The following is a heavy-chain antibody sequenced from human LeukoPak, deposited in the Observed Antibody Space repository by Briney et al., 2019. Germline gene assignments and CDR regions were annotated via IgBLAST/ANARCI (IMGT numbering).Heavy chain of an antibody. Sequence: PSETLSLSCAVYGGSFSGYYWSWIRQPPGKGLEWIGEINHSGSTNYNPSLKSRVTISVDTSKNQFSLKLSSVTAADTAVYYCARHFGSSYYYYYGMDVWGQGTTVTVSS. CDR2: INHSGST. CDR3: ARHFGSSYYYYYGMDV. CDR1: GGSFSGYY. V-gene: IGHV4-34*01. J-gene: IGHJ6*02. D-gene: IGHD6-6*01.